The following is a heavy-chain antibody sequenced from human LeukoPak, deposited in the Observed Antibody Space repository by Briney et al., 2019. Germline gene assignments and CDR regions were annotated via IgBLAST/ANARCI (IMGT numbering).Heavy chain of an antibody. V-gene: IGHV4-34*01. J-gene: IGHJ4*02. CDR2: IYHSGST. CDR3: ARDVLAAPGTFDY. CDR1: GGSFSGYY. D-gene: IGHD6-13*01. Sequence: SETLSLTCVVYGGSFSGYYWSWIRQPPGKGLEWIGSIYHSGSTYYNPSLKSRVTISVDTSKNQFSLKLSSVTAADTAVYYCARDVLAAPGTFDYWGQGALVTVSS.